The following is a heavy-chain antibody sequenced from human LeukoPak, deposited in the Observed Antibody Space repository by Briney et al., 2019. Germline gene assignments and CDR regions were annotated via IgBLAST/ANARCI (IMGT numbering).Heavy chain of an antibody. CDR3: ARESSSWQRGLEYFQH. CDR1: GYIFTSYY. Sequence: ASVKVSCKASGYIFTSYYMHWVRQAPGQGLEWMGIINPSGGSTSYAQKFQGRVTMTRDTSTSTVYMELSSLRSEDTAVYYCARESSSWQRGLEYFQHWGQGTLVTVSS. CDR2: INPSGGST. J-gene: IGHJ1*01. D-gene: IGHD6-13*01. V-gene: IGHV1-46*01.